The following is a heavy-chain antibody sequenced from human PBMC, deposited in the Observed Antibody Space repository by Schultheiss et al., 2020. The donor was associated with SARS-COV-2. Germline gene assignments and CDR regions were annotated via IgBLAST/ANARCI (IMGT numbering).Heavy chain of an antibody. D-gene: IGHD1-7*01. CDR3: ATGLELLLV. J-gene: IGHJ4*02. CDR1: GGSFSGYY. CDR2: INHSGST. Sequence: SETLSLTCAVYGGSFSGYYWSWIRQHPGKGLEWIGEINHSGSTNYNPSLKSRVTISVDTSKNQFSLKLSSVTAADTAVYYCATGLELLLVWGQGTLVTVSS. V-gene: IGHV4-34*01.